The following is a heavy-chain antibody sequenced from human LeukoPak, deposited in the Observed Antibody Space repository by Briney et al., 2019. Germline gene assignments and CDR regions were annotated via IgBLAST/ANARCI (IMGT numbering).Heavy chain of an antibody. J-gene: IGHJ4*02. CDR1: GFTFSSYS. CDR3: TRDPSSPPFYDYVWGSYRPFDY. CDR2: IRSKAYGGTT. V-gene: IGHV3-49*04. D-gene: IGHD3-16*02. Sequence: PGGSLRLSCAASGFTFSSYSMNWVRQAPGKGLEWVGFIRSKAYGGTTEYAASVKGRFTISRDDSKSIAYLQMNSLKTEDTAVYYCTRDPSSPPFYDYVWGSYRPFDYWGQGTLVTVSS.